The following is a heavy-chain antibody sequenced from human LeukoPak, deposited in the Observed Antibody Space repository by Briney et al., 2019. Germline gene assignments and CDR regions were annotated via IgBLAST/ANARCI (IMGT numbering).Heavy chain of an antibody. CDR2: ISYDGSNK. D-gene: IGHD1-26*01. Sequence: GGSLRLSCAASGFTFSSYGMHWVRQAPGKGLEWVAVISYDGSNKYYADSVKGRFTISRDNSKNTLYLQMNSLRAEDTAVYYCAKDHSGSYLYYYYYYGMDVWGQGTTVTVSS. J-gene: IGHJ6*02. CDR1: GFTFSSYG. V-gene: IGHV3-30*18. CDR3: AKDHSGSYLYYYYYYGMDV.